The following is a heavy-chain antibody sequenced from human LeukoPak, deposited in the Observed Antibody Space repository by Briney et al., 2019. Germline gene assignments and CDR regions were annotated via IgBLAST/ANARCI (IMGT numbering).Heavy chain of an antibody. Sequence: GGSLRLSCAASGFTVSSNYMSWVRQAPGKGLEWVSAISGSGGRTYYADSVKGRFTISRDNSKNTLYLQMNSLRAEDTAVYYCAKTYIGYDYVWGSYRTPPYFDYWGQGTLVTVSS. CDR3: AKTYIGYDYVWGSYRTPPYFDY. D-gene: IGHD3-16*02. CDR2: ISGSGGRT. V-gene: IGHV3-23*01. J-gene: IGHJ4*02. CDR1: GFTVSSNY.